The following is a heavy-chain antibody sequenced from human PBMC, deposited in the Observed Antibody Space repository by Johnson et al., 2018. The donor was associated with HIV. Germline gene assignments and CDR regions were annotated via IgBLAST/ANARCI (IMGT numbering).Heavy chain of an antibody. CDR1: GFTFDDYA. CDR3: ARGRISMKVVDLRGGGFDI. CDR2: ISWNGGTI. J-gene: IGHJ3*02. Sequence: VQLVESGGGLVQPGRSLRLSCAASGFTFDDYAIHWVRQAPGKGLEWVSGISWNGGTIGYADSVKGRFTISRDNSNNTLYLQMNSLRVEDTAVYLCARGRISMKVVDLRGGGFDIWGQGTTVMVSS. V-gene: IGHV3-9*01. D-gene: IGHD3-22*01.